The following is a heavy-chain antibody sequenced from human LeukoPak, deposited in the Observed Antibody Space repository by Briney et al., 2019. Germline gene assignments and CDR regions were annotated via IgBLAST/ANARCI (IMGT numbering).Heavy chain of an antibody. CDR3: ARGAPYSSSHDY. J-gene: IGHJ4*02. CDR2: IIPIFGTA. CDR1: GYTFTNYG. D-gene: IGHD6-13*01. Sequence: EASVKVSCKASGYTFTNYGISWVRQAPGQGLEWMGGIIPIFGTANYAQKFQGRVTITADKSTSTAYMELSSLRSEDTAVYYCARGAPYSSSHDYWGQGTLVTVSS. V-gene: IGHV1-69*06.